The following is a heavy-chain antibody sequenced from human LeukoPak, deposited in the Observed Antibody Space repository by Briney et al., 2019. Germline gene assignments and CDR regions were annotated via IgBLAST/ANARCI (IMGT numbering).Heavy chain of an antibody. CDR2: IYHSGST. D-gene: IGHD4/OR15-4a*01. V-gene: IGHV4-38-2*02. CDR1: GYSISSGYY. J-gene: IGHJ4*02. CDR3: ARDDYFEVH. Sequence: PSETLSLTCTVSGYSISSGYYWGWIRQPPGKGLEWIGSIYHSGSTYYNPSLKSRVTISVDTSKNQFSLKLSSVTAADTAVYYCARDDYFEVHWGQGTLVTVSS.